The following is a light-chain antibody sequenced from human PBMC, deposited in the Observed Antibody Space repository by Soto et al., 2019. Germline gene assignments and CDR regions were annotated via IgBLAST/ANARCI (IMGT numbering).Light chain of an antibody. CDR3: QQYGSSPGGT. J-gene: IGKJ1*01. Sequence: ELVLTQSPGTLSLSPGERATLSCRASQSVSSSYLAWYQQKPGQAPRLLIYGASSRATGIPDRFSGSGSGTDFTLTISRLEPEDFAVYYCQQYGSSPGGTFGQGTKV. CDR2: GAS. V-gene: IGKV3-20*01. CDR1: QSVSSSY.